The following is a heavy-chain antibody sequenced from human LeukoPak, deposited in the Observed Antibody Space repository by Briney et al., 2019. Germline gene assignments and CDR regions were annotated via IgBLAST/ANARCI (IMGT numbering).Heavy chain of an antibody. CDR2: MNPNSGNT. Sequence: GASVKVSCKASGGIFSSYAISWVRQATGQGLEWMGWMNPNSGNTGYAQKFQGRVTMTRNTSISTAYMELSSLRSEDTAVYYCARGLDYGDSDWGQGTLVTVSS. J-gene: IGHJ4*02. CDR1: GGIFSSYA. D-gene: IGHD4-17*01. CDR3: ARGLDYGDSD. V-gene: IGHV1-8*02.